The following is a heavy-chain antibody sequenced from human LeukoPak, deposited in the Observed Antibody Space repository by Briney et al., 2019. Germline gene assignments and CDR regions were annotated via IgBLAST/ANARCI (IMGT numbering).Heavy chain of an antibody. CDR1: GGSISSYY. CDR3: AGWASSSWSSIDY. CDR2: IYYSGST. Sequence: PSETLSLTCTVSGGSISSYYWSWIRQPPGKGLEWIGYIYYSGSTNYNPSLKSRVTISADTSKNQFSLKLTSVAAADTAVYYCAGWASSSWSSIDYWGQGILVTVSS. D-gene: IGHD6-13*01. J-gene: IGHJ4*02. V-gene: IGHV4-59*08.